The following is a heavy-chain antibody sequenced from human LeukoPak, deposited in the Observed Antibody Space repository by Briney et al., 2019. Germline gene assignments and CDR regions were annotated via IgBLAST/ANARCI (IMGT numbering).Heavy chain of an antibody. Sequence: GGSLRLPCVASGFTFSSHSLNWVRQAPGRGLEWVSHIRSSNGRTYYADAVKGRFTISRDDAKNSLYLQMNSLRPDDTAVYYCATTLGSGWKFDYWGQGTLVTVSS. D-gene: IGHD6-19*01. V-gene: IGHV3-48*01. CDR1: GFTFSSHS. J-gene: IGHJ4*02. CDR2: IRSSNGRT. CDR3: ATTLGSGWKFDY.